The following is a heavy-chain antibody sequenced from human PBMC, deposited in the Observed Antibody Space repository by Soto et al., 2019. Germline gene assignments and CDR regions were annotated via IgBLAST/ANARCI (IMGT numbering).Heavy chain of an antibody. Sequence: QVRLQQWGAGLVRPSETLSLTCAVYGGSFNNYCWSWIRQPPGKGLEWIGEVCPGGRTNYSPTLXRXVRIAVEGSKNQFSLRLTSVTVADTAXXXXARGDYGQYDAYNXXDPWGQGNLVXVAX. CDR3: ARGDYGQYDAYNXXDP. CDR2: VCPGGRT. D-gene: IGHD3-10*01. J-gene: IGHJ5*02. CDR1: GGSFNNYC. V-gene: IGHV4-34*02.